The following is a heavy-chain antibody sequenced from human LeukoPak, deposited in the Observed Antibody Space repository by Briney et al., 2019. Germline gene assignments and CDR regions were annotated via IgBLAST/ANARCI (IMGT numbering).Heavy chain of an antibody. J-gene: IGHJ3*02. CDR1: GGTFSSYA. Sequence: SVKVSCKASGGTFSSYAISWVRQAPGQGLEWMGGIIPIFGTANYAQKFQGRVTITADESTSTAYMELSSLRSEDTAVYYCARDSYYDSRGYYYHDAFDIWGQGTMVTVAS. V-gene: IGHV1-69*13. CDR2: IIPIFGTA. CDR3: ARDSYYDSRGYYYHDAFDI. D-gene: IGHD3-22*01.